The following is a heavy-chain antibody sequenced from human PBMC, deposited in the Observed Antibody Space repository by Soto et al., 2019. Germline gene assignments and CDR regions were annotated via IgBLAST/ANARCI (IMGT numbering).Heavy chain of an antibody. V-gene: IGHV3-23*01. CDR1: GFTFSRYG. CDR3: VKLRLELLYLDS. CDR2: ITGSGDST. J-gene: IGHJ4*02. Sequence: EVQLSESGGGLVQPGGSLRLSCAASGFTFSRYGMSWVRQAPGKGLEWVSAITGSGDSTYYADSVKGRFTISRDGSNNTVYLQMNSLRADDTAVYYCVKLRLELLYLDSWGLGALVIVSS. D-gene: IGHD1-7*01.